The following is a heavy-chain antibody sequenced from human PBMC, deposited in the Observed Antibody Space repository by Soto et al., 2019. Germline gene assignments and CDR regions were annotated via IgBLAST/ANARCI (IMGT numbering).Heavy chain of an antibody. Sequence: QVQLQESGPGLLKSSGTLALSCAVSGDSVTSSNWWTWVRQPPGKGLEWIGDIFNTGITNSNPSLKSRVPMSVNKSTNQSSLKFASVTAADTAVYYCARYSASGLYYYIAMAVWAQVTTVTASS. CDR3: ARYSASGLYYYIAMAV. D-gene: IGHD3-22*01. J-gene: IGHJ6*02. V-gene: IGHV4-4*02. CDR1: GDSVTSSNW. CDR2: IFNTGIT.